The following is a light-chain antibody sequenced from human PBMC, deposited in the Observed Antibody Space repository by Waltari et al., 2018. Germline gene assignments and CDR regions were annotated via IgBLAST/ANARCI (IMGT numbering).Light chain of an antibody. CDR2: WAS. CDR1: KSVLYSPNNKNY. J-gene: IGKJ3*01. Sequence: DIVMTQSPDSLAVSLGERAPINCKSSKSVLYSPNNKNYVAWYQQKPGQPPKLLIYWASTRESGVPDRFSGSGSGTDFTLTISSLQAEDVAVYYCQQYYSTPFTFGPGTKVDIK. V-gene: IGKV4-1*01. CDR3: QQYYSTPFT.